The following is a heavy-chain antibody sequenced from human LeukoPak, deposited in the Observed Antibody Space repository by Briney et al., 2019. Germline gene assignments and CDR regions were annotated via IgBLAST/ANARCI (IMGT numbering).Heavy chain of an antibody. J-gene: IGHJ5*02. CDR1: GFTFSSYS. CDR3: ARGGYSSGWYNWFDP. CDR2: FSSSSSYI. Sequence: GGSLRLSCAASGFTFSSYSMNWVRQAPGKGLEWVSSFSSSSSYIYYADSVKGRFTISRDNAKNSLYLQMNSLRAEDTAVYYCARGGYSSGWYNWFDPWGQGTLVTVSS. V-gene: IGHV3-21*01. D-gene: IGHD6-19*01.